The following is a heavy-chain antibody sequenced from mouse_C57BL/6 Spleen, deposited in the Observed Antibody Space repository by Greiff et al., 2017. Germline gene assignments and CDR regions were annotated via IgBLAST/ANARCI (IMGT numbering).Heavy chain of an antibody. CDR3: ARRDDYYGSSLGYFDV. J-gene: IGHJ1*03. CDR2: IHPNSGST. D-gene: IGHD1-1*01. Sequence: QVQLQQPGAELVKPGASVKLSCKASGYTFTSYWMHWVKQRPGQGLEWIGMIHPNSGSTNYNEKFKSKATLTVDKSSSTAYMQRSSLTSEDSAVYYCARRDDYYGSSLGYFDVWGTGTTGTVSS. CDR1: GYTFTSYW. V-gene: IGHV1-64*01.